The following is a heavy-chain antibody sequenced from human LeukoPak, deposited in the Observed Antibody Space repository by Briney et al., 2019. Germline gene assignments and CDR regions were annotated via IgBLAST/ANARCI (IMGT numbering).Heavy chain of an antibody. CDR2: IYPGDSDT. D-gene: IGHD3-10*01. CDR1: GYSFTTYW. CDR3: AKNDYYGSGSYSD. Sequence: AESLKISCKGSGYSFTTYWIGWVRQMPGKGLEWMGIIYPGDSDTRYNPSFQGRVTTSADKSISTAYLQWSSLKASDTAMYYCAKNDYYGSGSYSDWGQGTMVTVSS. J-gene: IGHJ4*02. V-gene: IGHV5-51*01.